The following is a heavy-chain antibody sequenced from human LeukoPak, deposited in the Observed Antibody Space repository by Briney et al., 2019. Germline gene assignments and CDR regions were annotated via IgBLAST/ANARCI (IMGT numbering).Heavy chain of an antibody. CDR2: IKPRDDST. J-gene: IGHJ4*02. V-gene: IGHV1-46*01. CDR3: ARDFVWAVDY. CDR1: GFTFSSYH. D-gene: IGHD3-16*01. Sequence: GASVKVSCKAFGFTFSSYHIHWVRQAPGQGLAWMGIIKPRDDSTIYAQKFQGRLIMTWDTSTSTAYMELSSLRSDDTALYYCARDFVWAVDYWGQGSLVTVSS.